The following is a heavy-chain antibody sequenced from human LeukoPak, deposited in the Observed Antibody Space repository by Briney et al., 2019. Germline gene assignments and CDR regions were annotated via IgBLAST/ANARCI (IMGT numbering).Heavy chain of an antibody. CDR1: DYSLINGYY. D-gene: IGHD6-25*01. V-gene: IGHV4-38-2*02. CDR2: VDRSGTT. CDR3: AKLAATGGFDS. J-gene: IGHJ4*02. Sequence: TSETLSLTCTVSDYSLINGYYWGWLRQPPGKGLEWIGSVDRSGTTFYNILFKTRVAMSVDTPKNQFSLKLTSVTAADTAVYYCAKLAATGGFDSWGQGTLVTVSS.